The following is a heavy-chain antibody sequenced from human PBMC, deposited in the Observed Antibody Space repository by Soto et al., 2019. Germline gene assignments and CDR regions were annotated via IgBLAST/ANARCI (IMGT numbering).Heavy chain of an antibody. CDR1: GFTFSSYA. CDR3: ARENYGDYYFDY. Sequence: GGSLRLSRAASGFTFSSYAIHWVRQAPGKGLEWVAVISYDGSNKYYADSVKGRFTISRDNSKNTLYLQMNSLRAEDTAVYYCARENYGDYYFDYWGQGTLVTVSS. J-gene: IGHJ4*02. CDR2: ISYDGSNK. D-gene: IGHD4-17*01. V-gene: IGHV3-30-3*01.